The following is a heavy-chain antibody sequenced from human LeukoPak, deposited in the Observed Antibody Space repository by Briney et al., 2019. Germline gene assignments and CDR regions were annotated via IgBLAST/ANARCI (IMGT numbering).Heavy chain of an antibody. V-gene: IGHV4-61*02. Sequence: SQTLPLTCTVSGGSIMNGPHYWHWIRQPAGKGLEWVGRIYISGGTYYNPPLKSRVTISIDKSKNPFSLDLSSVTAADTAVYYCARWSYGDLDALDVWGPGTLVCVSS. CDR1: GGSIMNGPHY. J-gene: IGHJ3*01. D-gene: IGHD4-17*01. CDR2: IYISGGT. CDR3: ARWSYGDLDALDV.